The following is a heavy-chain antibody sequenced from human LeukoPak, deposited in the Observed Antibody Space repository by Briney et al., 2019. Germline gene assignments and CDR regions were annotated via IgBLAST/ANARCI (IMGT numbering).Heavy chain of an antibody. CDR2: IHYSGST. V-gene: IGHV4-39*01. D-gene: IGHD3-10*01. Sequence: SETLSLTCTVSGVSIKSYYWGWIRQPPGKGLEWIGSIHYSGSTYYNPSLKSRVTISVDTPKNQFSLKLSSVTAADTAVYYCARRAGSGSTKVFDIWGQGTMVTVSS. CDR1: GVSIKSYY. J-gene: IGHJ3*02. CDR3: ARRAGSGSTKVFDI.